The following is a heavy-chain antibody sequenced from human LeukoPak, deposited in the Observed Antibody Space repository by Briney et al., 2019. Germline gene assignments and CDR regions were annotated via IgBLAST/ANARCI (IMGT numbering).Heavy chain of an antibody. V-gene: IGHV3-66*01. CDR2: IYSGGST. CDR1: GFTFSSYW. Sequence: GGSLRLSCAASGFTFSSYWMSWVRQAPGKGLEWVSVIYSGGSTYYADSVKGRFTISRDNSKNTLYLQMNSLRAEDTAVYYCARAYCSGGNCYPYYFDYWGQGTLVTVSS. D-gene: IGHD2-15*01. CDR3: ARAYCSGGNCYPYYFDY. J-gene: IGHJ4*02.